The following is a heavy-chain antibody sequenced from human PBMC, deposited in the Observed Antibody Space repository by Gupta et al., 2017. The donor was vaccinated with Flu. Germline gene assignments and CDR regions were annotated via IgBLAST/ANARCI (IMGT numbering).Heavy chain of an antibody. Sequence: EVQLLESGGGLVQPGGSLRLSCAASGFPFSSYAMSWVRQAPGQGLEWVSAISGSGGSTYYADSVKGRFTISRDNSKNTLYLQMNSLRAEDTAVYYCAKTPEKYDILTGYYSSASFDYWGQGTLVTVSS. V-gene: IGHV3-23*01. D-gene: IGHD3-9*01. J-gene: IGHJ4*02. CDR2: ISGSGGST. CDR3: AKTPEKYDILTGYYSSASFDY. CDR1: GFPFSSYA.